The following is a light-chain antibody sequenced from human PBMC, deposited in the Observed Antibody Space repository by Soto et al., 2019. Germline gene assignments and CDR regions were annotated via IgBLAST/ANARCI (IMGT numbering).Light chain of an antibody. Sequence: DIQMTQSPSTLSASVGDRVSITCRSSQNINTWLAWYQQKQGKAPKLLIYGASSLESGVPSRFSGSGSGTEFTLTISSLQPDDFATYYCQHYKSFLFTFGQGTKVDNK. CDR1: QNINTW. CDR2: GAS. V-gene: IGKV1-5*01. CDR3: QHYKSFLFT. J-gene: IGKJ2*01.